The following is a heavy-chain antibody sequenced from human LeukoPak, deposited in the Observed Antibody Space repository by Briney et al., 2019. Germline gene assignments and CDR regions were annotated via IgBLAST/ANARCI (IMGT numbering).Heavy chain of an antibody. D-gene: IGHD3-10*01. J-gene: IGHJ3*01. CDR3: ARGSYGSGNYYIGDAFDL. CDR1: GFSVSSNY. CDR2: IYRGGST. V-gene: IGHV3-53*01. Sequence: GSLRLSCAASGFSVSSNYVNWVRQAPGKGLEWVSAIYRGGSTYYADSVRGRFTISRDGSKNTLYLQMNSLRDEDTAVYYCARGSYGSGNYYIGDAFDLWGQGTMVTVSS.